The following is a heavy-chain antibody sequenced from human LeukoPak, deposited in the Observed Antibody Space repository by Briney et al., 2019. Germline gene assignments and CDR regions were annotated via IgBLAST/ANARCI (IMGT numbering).Heavy chain of an antibody. V-gene: IGHV4-61*02. J-gene: IGHJ5*02. Sequence: SQTLSLTCTVSGNSISSGDNYWSWIRRPAGKGLEWIGRIYTSGSTNYNPSLKSRVTISGDTSKNQFSLKLSSVTAADTAVYYCASLVGAARWFDPWGQGTLVTVSS. D-gene: IGHD1-26*01. CDR1: GNSISSGDNY. CDR2: IYTSGST. CDR3: ASLVGAARWFDP.